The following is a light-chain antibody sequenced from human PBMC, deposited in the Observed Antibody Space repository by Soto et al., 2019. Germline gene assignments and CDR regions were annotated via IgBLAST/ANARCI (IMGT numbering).Light chain of an antibody. CDR2: CVS. CDR1: QRLSASD. V-gene: IGKV3-20*01. Sequence: DITFTPSPRTLCMCTGERDHHSCRARQRLSASDMSWYQQKPGQAPKLLIYCVSSRATGVPERFSGSGSWTNFSPTISRLVPAEFSVYHCQQYGSSTPITFGQGTRLDIK. J-gene: IGKJ5*01. CDR3: QQYGSSTPIT.